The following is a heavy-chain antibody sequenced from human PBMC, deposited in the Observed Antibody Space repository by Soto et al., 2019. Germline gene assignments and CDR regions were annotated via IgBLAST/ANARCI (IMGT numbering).Heavy chain of an antibody. CDR1: GFTFSSYS. CDR3: ASLPRRILAATRAIAAAGSAYGKDF. CDR2: ISGSGGST. J-gene: IGHJ6*02. V-gene: IGHV3-23*01. D-gene: IGHD6-13*01. Sequence: GRSLRLSCAASGFTFSSYSMSWVRQAPGKGLEWVSAISGSGGSTYYADSVKGRFTISRENSKNTLCMKMNSLRAEDTAVYYCASLPRRILAATRAIAAAGSAYGKDFWGQGTTVSVSS.